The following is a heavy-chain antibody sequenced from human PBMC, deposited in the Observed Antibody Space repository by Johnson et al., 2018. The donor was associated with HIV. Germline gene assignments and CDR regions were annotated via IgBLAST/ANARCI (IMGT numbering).Heavy chain of an antibody. Sequence: VQLVESGGGLVQPGGSLRLSCAASGFTFSSYWMHWVRQAPGKGLVWVSRINSDGSSTSYADSVKGRFTISRDNAKNTMFVQMNSLRAEDTAVYYCARSGPNWAFDFWGQGTMVTVSS. D-gene: IGHD1-1*01. CDR1: GFTFSSYW. CDR3: ARSGPNWAFDF. V-gene: IGHV3-74*02. J-gene: IGHJ3*01. CDR2: INSDGSST.